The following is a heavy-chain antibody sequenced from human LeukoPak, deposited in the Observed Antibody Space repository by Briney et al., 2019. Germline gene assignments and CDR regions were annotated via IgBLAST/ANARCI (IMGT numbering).Heavy chain of an antibody. J-gene: IGHJ3*02. V-gene: IGHV4-59*01. Sequence: SETLSLTCAVYGGSFSGYYWNFIRQPPGKGLEWIGYIYYSGITNYNPSLKSRVTISVDTSKNQFSLKLSSVTAADTALYYCARAGRWEGRPHAFDIWGQGTMVAVSS. CDR2: IYYSGIT. CDR1: GGSFSGYY. CDR3: ARAGRWEGRPHAFDI. D-gene: IGHD1-26*01.